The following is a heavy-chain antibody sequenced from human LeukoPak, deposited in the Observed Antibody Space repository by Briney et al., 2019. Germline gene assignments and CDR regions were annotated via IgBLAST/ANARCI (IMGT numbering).Heavy chain of an antibody. J-gene: IGHJ5*02. CDR2: IIPILGKA. Sequence: ASVKVSCKASGGTFSSYAISWVRQAPGQGLEWMGRIIPILGKAKYAQKFQGRVTITAETSTSTAYMELGRLRCDYRAVYYCARENTMVRGVIITSDWFDPWGKGTLVTVSS. CDR3: ARENTMVRGVIITSDWFDP. CDR1: GGTFSSYA. V-gene: IGHV1-69*04. D-gene: IGHD3-10*01.